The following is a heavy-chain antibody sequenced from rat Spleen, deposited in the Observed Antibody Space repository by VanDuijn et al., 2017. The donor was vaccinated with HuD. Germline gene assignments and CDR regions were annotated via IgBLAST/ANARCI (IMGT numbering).Heavy chain of an antibody. CDR3: TRDRLDNNCGYFDY. J-gene: IGHJ2*01. Sequence: EVQLVESGGGLVQPGRSLKLSCVASGFTFNKYWMTWIRQAPGMGLEWVASITNTDGSTYYPDSVKGRFTISTDNAKSTLYLQMNSLRSEDTATYYCTRDRLDNNCGYFDYWGQGVMVTVSS. CDR1: GFTFNKYW. V-gene: IGHV5-31*01. CDR2: ITNTDGST. D-gene: IGHD1-10*01.